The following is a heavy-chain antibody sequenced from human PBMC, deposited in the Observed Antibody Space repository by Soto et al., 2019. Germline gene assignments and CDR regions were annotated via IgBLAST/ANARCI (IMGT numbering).Heavy chain of an antibody. CDR2: INHSGST. Sequence: PSETLSLTCAVYSASFIGYYWRWMGQATGGVLEWFGKINHSGSTNYNPSLRSRVTISVDKSKNQFSLKLSSVTAADTAVYYCASQGYCISTSCYGDYYYGMDVWGQGTTVT. J-gene: IGHJ6*02. D-gene: IGHD2-2*01. CDR3: ASQGYCISTSCYGDYYYGMDV. V-gene: IGHV4-34*01. CDR1: SASFIGYY.